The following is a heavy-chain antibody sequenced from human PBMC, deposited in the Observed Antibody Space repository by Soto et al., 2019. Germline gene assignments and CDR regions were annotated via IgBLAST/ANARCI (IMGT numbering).Heavy chain of an antibody. CDR3: ARDRTMASGRNWFDP. Sequence: ASVKVSCKASGYTFTSYAMHWVRQAPGQRLEWMGWINAGNGNTKYSQKFQGRVTITRDTSASTAYMELSSLRSGDTAVYYCARDRTMASGRNWFDPWGQGTQVTVSS. V-gene: IGHV1-3*01. CDR1: GYTFTSYA. J-gene: IGHJ5*02. CDR2: INAGNGNT. D-gene: IGHD3-10*01.